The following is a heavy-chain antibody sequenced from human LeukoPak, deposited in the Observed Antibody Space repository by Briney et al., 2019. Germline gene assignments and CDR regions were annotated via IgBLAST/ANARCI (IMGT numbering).Heavy chain of an antibody. J-gene: IGHJ5*02. D-gene: IGHD3-10*01. V-gene: IGHV4-34*01. CDR3: ARDSGTTGEVKFDP. CDR2: INHSGST. CDR1: GGSFSGYY. Sequence: SETLSLTCAVYGGSFSGYYWSWIRQPPGKGLEWIGEINHSGSTNYNPSLKSRVSMSVDTSKNQFSLKLSSVTAADTAVYYCARDSGTTGEVKFDPWGQGTLVTVSS.